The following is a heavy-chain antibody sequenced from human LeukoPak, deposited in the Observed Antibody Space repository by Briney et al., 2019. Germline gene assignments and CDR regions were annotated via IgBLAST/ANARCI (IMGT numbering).Heavy chain of an antibody. CDR2: IYYSGST. J-gene: IGHJ4*02. CDR1: GGSISSGGYY. D-gene: IGHD5-12*01. V-gene: IGHV4-31*03. CDR3: ATERTGYDFIF. Sequence: SQTLSLTCTVSGGSISSGGYYWSWIRQHPGEGLEWIGYIYYSGSTYYNPSLKSRVTISVDTSKNQFSLKLSSVTAADTAVYYCATERTGYDFIFWGQGTLVTVSS.